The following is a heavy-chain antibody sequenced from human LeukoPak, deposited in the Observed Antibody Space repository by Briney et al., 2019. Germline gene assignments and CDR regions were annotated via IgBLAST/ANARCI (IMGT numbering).Heavy chain of an antibody. CDR2: IYYSGST. CDR1: WGSISSYY. J-gene: IGHJ4*02. V-gene: IGHV4-59*01. Sequence: SETLSLTCTVSWGSISSYYWSWIRQPPGKGLEWIGYIYYSGSTNYNPSLKSRVTISVDTSKNQFSLKLSSVTAADTAVYYCAREGNWNQVDYWGQGTLVTVSS. CDR3: AREGNWNQVDY. D-gene: IGHD1-1*01.